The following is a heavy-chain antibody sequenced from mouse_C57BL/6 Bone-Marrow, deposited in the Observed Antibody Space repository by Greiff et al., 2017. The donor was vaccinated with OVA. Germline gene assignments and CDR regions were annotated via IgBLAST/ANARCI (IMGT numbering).Heavy chain of an antibody. V-gene: IGHV5-6*01. J-gene: IGHJ4*01. CDR1: GFTFSSYG. CDR2: ISSGGSYT. Sequence: EVQLQQSGGDLVKPGGSLKLSCAASGFTFSSYGMSWVRQTPDKRLEWVATISSGGSYTYYPDSVKGRFTISRDNAKNTLYLQMSSLKSEDTAMYYCARQVFYAMDYWGQGTSVTVSS. CDR3: ARQVFYAMDY.